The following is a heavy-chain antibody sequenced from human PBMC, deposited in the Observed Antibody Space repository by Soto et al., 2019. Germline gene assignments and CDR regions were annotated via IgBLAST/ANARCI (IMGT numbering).Heavy chain of an antibody. Sequence: QLQLQESGPGLGKPSETLSLTCTVSGGSISSSSYYWGWIRQPPGKGLVWIGSIYYSGSTSYNPSLKSRVTITVATSKYQFSLKLSSVTAADTAVYSCARHSAPRYNWNSEGGFDYWGQGTLVTVSS. CDR1: GGSISSSSYY. CDR3: ARHSAPRYNWNSEGGFDY. CDR2: IYYSGST. J-gene: IGHJ4*02. V-gene: IGHV4-39*01. D-gene: IGHD1-7*01.